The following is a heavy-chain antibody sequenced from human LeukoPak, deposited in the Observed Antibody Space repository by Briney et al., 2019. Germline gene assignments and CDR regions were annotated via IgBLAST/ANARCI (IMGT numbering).Heavy chain of an antibody. V-gene: IGHV3-23*01. CDR1: GFTFSSYA. CDR3: AREGLRGSYFDY. D-gene: IGHD4-23*01. Sequence: GGSLRLSCAASGFTFSSYAMSWVRQAPGKGLEWVSAISGSGGTTYDADSVKGRFTISRDNSKNTLYLQMNSLRAEDTAVYYCAREGLRGSYFDYWGQGTLVTVSS. CDR2: ISGSGGTT. J-gene: IGHJ4*02.